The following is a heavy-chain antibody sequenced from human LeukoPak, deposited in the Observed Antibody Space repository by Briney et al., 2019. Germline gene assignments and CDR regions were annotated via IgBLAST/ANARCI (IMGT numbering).Heavy chain of an antibody. J-gene: IGHJ4*02. CDR3: ARSGGGNMPFDY. D-gene: IGHD4-23*01. CDR1: GDSVSSKSVA. V-gene: IGHV6-1*01. Sequence: SQTLSLTCAISGDSVSSKSVAWNWIRQSPSRGLEWLGRTYCRSKWGNDYAVSVKSRITINPDTSKNQFSLQLNSVTPDDTAVHYCARSGGGNMPFDYWGQGNLVTVSS. CDR2: TYCRSKWGN.